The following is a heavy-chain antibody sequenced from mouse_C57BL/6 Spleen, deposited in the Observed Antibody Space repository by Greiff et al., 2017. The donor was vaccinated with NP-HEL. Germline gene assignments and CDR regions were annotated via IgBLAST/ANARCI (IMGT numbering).Heavy chain of an antibody. CDR3: ARGNWDWYFDV. CDR2: IDPSDSYT. Sequence: VQLQQPGAELVMPGASVKLSCKASGYTFTSYWMHWVKQRPGQGLEWIGEIDPSDSYTNYNQKFKGKSTLTVDKSSSTAYMRLSSLTSEDSAVYYCARGNWDWYFDVWGTGTTVTVSS. J-gene: IGHJ1*03. CDR1: GYTFTSYW. V-gene: IGHV1-69*01. D-gene: IGHD4-1*02.